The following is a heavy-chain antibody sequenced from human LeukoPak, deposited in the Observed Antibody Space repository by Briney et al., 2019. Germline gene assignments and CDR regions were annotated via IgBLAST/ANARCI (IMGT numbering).Heavy chain of an antibody. CDR3: ARHGGSLGYFDY. J-gene: IGHJ4*02. V-gene: IGHV4-59*08. CDR1: GGSISTYY. CDR2: VYDSGTT. D-gene: IGHD1-26*01. Sequence: PSETLSLTCSVPGGSISTYYWSWIRQTPGKGLEWIGYVYDSGTTNYNPSLKGRVTISSDTSKNQFSLNLWSVNAADTAIYYCARHGGSLGYFDYWGQGTLVTVSS.